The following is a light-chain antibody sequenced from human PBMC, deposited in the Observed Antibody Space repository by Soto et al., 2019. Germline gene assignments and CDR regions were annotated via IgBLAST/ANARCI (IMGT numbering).Light chain of an antibody. J-gene: IGKJ1*01. CDR1: QSVSSY. Sequence: VMTQSPLSLPVTLGQAATLSCRASQSVSSYLAWYQQKPGQAPRLLIYDASKRATGIPARFSGSGSGTDFTLTISSLEPEDFAVYYCQQRSNWPRTFGQGTKVDIK. V-gene: IGKV3-11*01. CDR2: DAS. CDR3: QQRSNWPRT.